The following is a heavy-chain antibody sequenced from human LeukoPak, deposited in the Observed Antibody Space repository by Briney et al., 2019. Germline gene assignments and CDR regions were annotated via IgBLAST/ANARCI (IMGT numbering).Heavy chain of an antibody. CDR3: AREGGSYYSYYYYMDV. J-gene: IGHJ6*03. D-gene: IGHD1-26*01. CDR2: ISSSGSTI. Sequence: PGGSLRLSCAASGFTFSSYEMNWVRQAPGKGLEWVSYISSSGSTIYYADSVKGRFTISRDNAKNSLYLQMNSLRAEDTAVYYCAREGGSYYSYYYYMDVWGKGTTVSVSS. CDR1: GFTFSSYE. V-gene: IGHV3-48*03.